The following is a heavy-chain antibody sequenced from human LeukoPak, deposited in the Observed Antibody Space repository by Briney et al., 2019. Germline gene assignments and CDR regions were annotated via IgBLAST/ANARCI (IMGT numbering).Heavy chain of an antibody. Sequence: PGGSLRLSCAASGFTFSSQSMNWVRQPPEEGLEWVSSISGDSNHIFYADSVKGRFTISRDNAKKSVYLQMNSLRAGDTAVYYCARGLIAVAFPHDYGMDVWGQGTTVTVSS. D-gene: IGHD6-19*01. CDR3: ARGLIAVAFPHDYGMDV. V-gene: IGHV3-21*01. CDR2: ISGDSNHI. CDR1: GFTFSSQS. J-gene: IGHJ6*02.